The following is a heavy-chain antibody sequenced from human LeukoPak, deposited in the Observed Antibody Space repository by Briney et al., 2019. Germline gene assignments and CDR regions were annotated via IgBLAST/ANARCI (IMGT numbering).Heavy chain of an antibody. CDR1: GYTFTDYY. V-gene: IGHV1-2*02. CDR3: ARDLEV. J-gene: IGHJ4*02. Sequence: GASVKVSSKASGYTFTDYYMHWVRQAPGQGLEWMGWINPNSGGTSYAQNSQGRVTMTRDTSISTAYMELSRLRSDDTAIYYCARDLEVWGQGTLVAVSS. CDR2: INPNSGGT.